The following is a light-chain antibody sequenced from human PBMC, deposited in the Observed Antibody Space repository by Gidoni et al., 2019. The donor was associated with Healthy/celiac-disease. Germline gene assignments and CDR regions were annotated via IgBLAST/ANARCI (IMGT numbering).Light chain of an antibody. CDR2: GAS. CDR3: QQYNNLYT. CDR1: QSVSSN. V-gene: IGKV3-15*01. Sequence: ELVMTPSPATLSVSPGERATLSCRPSQSVSSNLAWYQQKPGQAPRLLIYGASTRATGIPARFSGRGSGTEFTLTISSLQSEDFAVYYCQQYNNLYTFGQXTKLEIK. J-gene: IGKJ2*01.